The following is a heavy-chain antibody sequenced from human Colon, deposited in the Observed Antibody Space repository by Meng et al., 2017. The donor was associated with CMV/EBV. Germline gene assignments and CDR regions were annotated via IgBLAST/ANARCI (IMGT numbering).Heavy chain of an antibody. V-gene: IGHV2-5*02. CDR3: AHRPYGSGSYFFDY. J-gene: IGHJ4*02. D-gene: IGHD3-10*01. CDR1: GFSLSTIGMG. Sequence: QIALKKSGPTRVKPTQTLTLTCTFSGFSLSTIGMGVGWIRQPPGKALEWLGVIYWDDDKRYSPSLKSRLTITKDTSKNQVVLTMTNLDPLDTATYYCAHRPYGSGSYFFDYWGQGTLVTVSS. CDR2: IYWDDDK.